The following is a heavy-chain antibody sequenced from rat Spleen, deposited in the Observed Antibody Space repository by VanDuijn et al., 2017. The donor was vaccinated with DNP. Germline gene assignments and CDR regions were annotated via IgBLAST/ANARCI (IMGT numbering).Heavy chain of an antibody. CDR2: IIYDGSST. CDR3: ARHRTIMPYYYSMDA. D-gene: IGHD1-12*01. J-gene: IGHJ4*01. Sequence: EVQLVESGGGLVQPGNSLKLSCAASGFTFSDCAMAWVRQAPKKGLEWVATIIYDGSSTYYRDSVKGRFTISRDNAQSTLYLQMDSLRSEDTATYYCARHRTIMPYYYSMDAWGQGASVTVSS. V-gene: IGHV5-17*01. CDR1: GFTFSDCA.